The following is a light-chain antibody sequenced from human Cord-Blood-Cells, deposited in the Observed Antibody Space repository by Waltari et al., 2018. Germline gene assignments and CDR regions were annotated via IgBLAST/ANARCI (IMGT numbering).Light chain of an antibody. CDR3: QQYYSTNT. CDR2: WAS. CDR1: QSVLYSSNNKNY. V-gene: IGKV4-1*01. J-gene: IGKJ2*01. Sequence: DIVMTQSPDSLAVSLGERATINCKSSQSVLYSSNNKNYLAWYQQKPGQPPKLIIYWASTRESGVPDRFSGGVSVTESAHTNSSLQAEAVAVYHCQQYYSTNTCGQGTKLEI.